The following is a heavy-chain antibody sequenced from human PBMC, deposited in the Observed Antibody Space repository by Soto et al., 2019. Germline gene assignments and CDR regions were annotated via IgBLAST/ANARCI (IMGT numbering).Heavy chain of an antibody. CDR1: GFTFSNAW. Sequence: EVQLVESGGGLVQPGGSLRLSCAASGFTFSNAWMSWVRQAPGKGLEWVGRIKSKTDGGTTDYAAPVKGRFTISRDDSKNTLYLQMNSLKTEDTAVYYCTTLDIVVVPAAMPVGSYYYYYMDVWGKGTTVTVSS. CDR2: IKSKTDGGTT. D-gene: IGHD2-2*03. CDR3: TTLDIVVVPAAMPVGSYYYYYMDV. V-gene: IGHV3-15*01. J-gene: IGHJ6*03.